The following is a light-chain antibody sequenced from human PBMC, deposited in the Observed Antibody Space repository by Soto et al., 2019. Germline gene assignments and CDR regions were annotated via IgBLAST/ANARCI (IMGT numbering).Light chain of an antibody. CDR2: GAS. Sequence: EIVMTQSPATLSVSPGERATLSCRASQSVSSDLAWYQQKPGQAPRVLIYGASTRATGIPARFSGSGSGTEFNLTISSLQSEDFAVYFCQQYDDWLRLTFGGGTKVDIK. CDR1: QSVSSD. J-gene: IGKJ4*01. V-gene: IGKV3-15*01. CDR3: QQYDDWLRLT.